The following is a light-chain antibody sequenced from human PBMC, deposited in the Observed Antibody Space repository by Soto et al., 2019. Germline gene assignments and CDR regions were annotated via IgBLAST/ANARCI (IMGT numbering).Light chain of an antibody. CDR1: QSVSSSF. J-gene: IGKJ2*02. V-gene: IGKV3-20*01. Sequence: EIVLTQSPGTLSLSPGERATLSCRASQSVSSSFLAWYQQRPGQAPRLLIYGASNRATGIPDRFSGSGSGTDFTLTISRLEPEDFAVYYCHQYGSSLCAFGQGTKLEIK. CDR3: HQYGSSLCA. CDR2: GAS.